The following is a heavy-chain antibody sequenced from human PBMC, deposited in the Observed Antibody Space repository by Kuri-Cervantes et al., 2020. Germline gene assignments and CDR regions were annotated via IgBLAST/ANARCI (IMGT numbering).Heavy chain of an antibody. J-gene: IGHJ6*02. CDR2: INSDGSST. D-gene: IGHD2-21*02. CDR3: AKDISQYCGGDCYPYGMDV. CDR1: GFTFSSYA. Sequence: GESLRLSCAASGFTFSSYAMSWVRQAPGKGLVWVSRINSDGSSTSYADSAKVRFTISRGNAKNTLYLQMNSLRAEDTAVYYCAKDISQYCGGDCYPYGMDVWGQGTTVTVSS. V-gene: IGHV3-74*01.